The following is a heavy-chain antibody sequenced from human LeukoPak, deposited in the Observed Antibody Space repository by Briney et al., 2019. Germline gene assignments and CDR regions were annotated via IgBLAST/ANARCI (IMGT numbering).Heavy chain of an antibody. Sequence: SETLSLTCTVSGGSISSSSYYWGWIRQPPGRGLEWIGSIYYSGSTYYNPSLKSRVTISVDTSKNQFSLKLSSVTAADTAVYYCARHVDTALVLYFDYWGHGALVTVSS. J-gene: IGHJ4*01. CDR2: IYYSGST. V-gene: IGHV4-39*07. CDR1: GGSISSSSYY. CDR3: ARHVDTALVLYFDY. D-gene: IGHD5-18*01.